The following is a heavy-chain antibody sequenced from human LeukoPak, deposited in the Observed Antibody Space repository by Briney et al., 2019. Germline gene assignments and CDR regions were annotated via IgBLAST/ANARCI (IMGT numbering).Heavy chain of an antibody. CDR2: IEASGGAT. CDR1: GFTFSAYA. V-gene: IGHV3-23*01. Sequence: GESLRLSCAASGFTFSAYAMYWVRQAPGKGLEWVSSIEASGGATYYADSVKGRFTISRDNSKNTFYLQMNSLRAEDTAVYYCAKGSGSGWYGWFARWGQGTLVTVSS. CDR3: AKGSGSGWYGWFAR. J-gene: IGHJ5*02. D-gene: IGHD6-19*01.